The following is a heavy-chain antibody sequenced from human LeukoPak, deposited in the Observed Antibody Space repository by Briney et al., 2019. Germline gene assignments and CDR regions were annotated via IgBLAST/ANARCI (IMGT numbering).Heavy chain of an antibody. CDR3: ARVSPNTVTTLQYFDY. CDR2: IRSKANSYAT. V-gene: IGHV3-73*01. Sequence: GGSLRLSCAASGFTFSGSAMHWVRQASGKGLEWVGRIRSKANSYATAYAASVKGRFTISRDNAKNSLYLQMNSLRAEDTAVYYCARVSPNTVTTLQYFDYWGQGTLVTVSS. D-gene: IGHD4-17*01. J-gene: IGHJ4*02. CDR1: GFTFSGSA.